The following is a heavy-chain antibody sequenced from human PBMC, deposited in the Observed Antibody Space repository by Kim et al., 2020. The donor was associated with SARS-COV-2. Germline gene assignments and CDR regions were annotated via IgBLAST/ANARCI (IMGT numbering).Heavy chain of an antibody. CDR2: IYYSGST. CDR3: ARTHNNWFDP. CDR1: GGSISSYY. V-gene: IGHV4-59*13. Sequence: SETLSLTCTVSGGSISSYYWSWIRQPPGKGLEWIGYIYYSGSTNYNPSLKSRVTISVDTSKNQFSLKLSSVTAADTAVYYCARTHNNWFDPWGLGTLVTVSS. J-gene: IGHJ5*02.